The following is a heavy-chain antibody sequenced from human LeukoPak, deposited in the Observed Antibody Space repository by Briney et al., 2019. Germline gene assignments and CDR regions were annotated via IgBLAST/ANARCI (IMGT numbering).Heavy chain of an antibody. CDR3: ARDNWNYGSSMDV. CDR2: IYYSGST. V-gene: IGHV4-31*03. D-gene: IGHD1-7*01. CDR1: GGSISSGTYY. J-gene: IGHJ6*02. Sequence: SETLSLTCTVSGGSISSGTYYWSWIRQHPGKGLEWIGYIYYSGSTYYNPSLKSRVAIPVDPSKNQFSLKLSSVTAADTAVYYCARDNWNYGSSMDVWGQGTTVTVSS.